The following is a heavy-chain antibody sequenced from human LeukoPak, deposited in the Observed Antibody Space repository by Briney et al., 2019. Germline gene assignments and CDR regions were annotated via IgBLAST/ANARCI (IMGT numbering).Heavy chain of an antibody. Sequence: PGGSLRLSCAASGFTFSSYWMSWVRQAPGKGLEWVANIKQDGSEKYYVDSVKGRFTISRDNAKNSLYLQMNSLRAEDTALYYCAKDAVDTAMQLDYWGQGTLVTVSS. J-gene: IGHJ4*02. CDR1: GFTFSSYW. D-gene: IGHD5-18*01. V-gene: IGHV3-7*03. CDR3: AKDAVDTAMQLDY. CDR2: IKQDGSEK.